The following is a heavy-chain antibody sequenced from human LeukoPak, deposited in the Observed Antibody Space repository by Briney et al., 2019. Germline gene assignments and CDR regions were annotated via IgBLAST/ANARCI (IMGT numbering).Heavy chain of an antibody. CDR3: ARTRYYYGSGSYYQDDAFDI. CDR2: INHSGST. J-gene: IGHJ3*02. V-gene: IGHV4-34*01. Sequence: SETLSLTCAVYGGSFSGYYWSWIRQPPGKGLEWIGEINHSGSTNYNPSLKSRVTISVDTSKNQFSLKLSSVTAADTAVYYCARTRYYYGSGSYYQDDAFDIWGQGTMVTVSS. D-gene: IGHD3-10*01. CDR1: GGSFSGYY.